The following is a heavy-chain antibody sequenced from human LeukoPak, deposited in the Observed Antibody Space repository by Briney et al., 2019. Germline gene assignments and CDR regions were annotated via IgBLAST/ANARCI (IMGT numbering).Heavy chain of an antibody. J-gene: IGHJ4*02. Sequence: PGGSLRLSCAASGFTFSNYAMHWVRQAPGKGLEYVSAISINGGSAYYANSVKGRFTISRDNSKNTLYLQMGSLRAEDMAIYYCARREEYCSGGSCNQFLDHWGQGTLVTVSS. D-gene: IGHD2-15*01. CDR2: ISINGGSA. CDR3: ARREEYCSGGSCNQFLDH. V-gene: IGHV3-64*01. CDR1: GFTFSNYA.